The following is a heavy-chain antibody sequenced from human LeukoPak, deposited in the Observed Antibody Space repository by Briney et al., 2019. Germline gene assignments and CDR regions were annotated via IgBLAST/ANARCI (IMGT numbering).Heavy chain of an antibody. CDR3: ARYYSSSWYRLDAFDI. D-gene: IGHD6-13*01. J-gene: IGHJ3*02. CDR1: GGSISSGGYY. CDR2: IYHSGST. Sequence: PSETLSXXXTVSGGSISSGGYYWSWIRQPPGKGGEWIGYIYHSGSTYYNPSLKSRVTISVDRSKNQFSLKLSSVTAADTAVYYCARYYSSSWYRLDAFDIWGQGTMVTVSS. V-gene: IGHV4-30-2*01.